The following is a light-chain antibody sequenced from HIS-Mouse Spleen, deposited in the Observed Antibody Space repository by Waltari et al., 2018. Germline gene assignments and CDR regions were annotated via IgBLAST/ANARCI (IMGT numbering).Light chain of an antibody. V-gene: IGLV2-11*01. CDR1: SSDFGGYNY. CDR3: CSYAGSYTGV. Sequence: QSALTQPRPVSGSPGQSVTISCTGTSSDFGGYNYFSWYQPHPGKAPKLMIYDVSKRPSGVPDRFSGSKSGNTASLTISGLQAEDEADYYCCSYAGSYTGVFGTGTKVTVL. J-gene: IGLJ1*01. CDR2: DVS.